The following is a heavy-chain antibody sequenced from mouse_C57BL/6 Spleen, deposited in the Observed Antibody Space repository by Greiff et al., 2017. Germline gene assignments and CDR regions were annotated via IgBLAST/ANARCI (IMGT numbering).Heavy chain of an antibody. V-gene: IGHV3-6*01. CDR2: ISYDGSN. CDR1: GYSITSGYY. Sequence: EVQLVESGPGLVKPSQSLSLTCSVTGYSITSGYYWNWIRQFPGNKLEWMGYISYDGSNNYNPSLKNRISITRDTSKNQFFLKLNSVTTEDTATYYCARDPWDGYYFDYWGQGTTRTVSS. D-gene: IGHD2-3*01. J-gene: IGHJ2*01. CDR3: ARDPWDGYYFDY.